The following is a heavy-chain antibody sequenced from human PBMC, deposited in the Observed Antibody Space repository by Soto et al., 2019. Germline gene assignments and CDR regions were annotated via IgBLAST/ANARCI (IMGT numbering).Heavy chain of an antibody. Sequence: QVQLVQSGAEVQKPGSSVKVSCKASGGTFSSYTISWVRQAPGQGLEWMGRIIPILGIANYAQKFQGRVTITADKSTSKAYMELSSLRSEDTAVYYCARDLRPEDIVVVVAASGSAFDIWGQGTMVTVSS. CDR2: IIPILGIA. CDR3: ARDLRPEDIVVVVAASGSAFDI. D-gene: IGHD2-15*01. J-gene: IGHJ3*02. CDR1: GGTFSSYT. V-gene: IGHV1-69*08.